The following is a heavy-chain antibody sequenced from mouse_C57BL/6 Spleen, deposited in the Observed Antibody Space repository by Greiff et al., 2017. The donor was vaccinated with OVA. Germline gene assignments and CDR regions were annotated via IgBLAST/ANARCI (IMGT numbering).Heavy chain of an antibody. CDR1: GYTFTDYY. D-gene: IGHD1-1*01. Sequence: QVQLKESGAELVRPGASVKLSCKASGYTFTDYYINWVKQRPGQGLEWIARIYPGSGNTYYNEKFKGKATLTAEKASSTAYMQLSSLTAEDSAVYFSARGDGTVVATDYAMDYWGQGTSVTVSS. CDR3: ARGDGTVVATDYAMDY. J-gene: IGHJ4*01. CDR2: IYPGSGNT. V-gene: IGHV1-76*01.